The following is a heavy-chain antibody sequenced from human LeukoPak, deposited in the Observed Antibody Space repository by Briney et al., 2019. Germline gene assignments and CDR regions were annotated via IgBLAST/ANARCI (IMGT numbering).Heavy chain of an antibody. Sequence: GGSLRLSCAASGFTFSSYTMNWVRQAPGKGLEWVSSISSSSSNIYYADSVKGRFTISRDNAKNSLSLQMSSLRAEDTAVYYCARAFSGYYFDYWGQGTLVTVSS. J-gene: IGHJ4*02. CDR1: GFTFSSYT. CDR2: ISSSSSNI. D-gene: IGHD5-12*01. CDR3: ARAFSGYYFDY. V-gene: IGHV3-21*01.